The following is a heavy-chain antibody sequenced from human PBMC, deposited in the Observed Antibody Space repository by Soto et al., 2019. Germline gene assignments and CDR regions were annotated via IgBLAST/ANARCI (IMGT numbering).Heavy chain of an antibody. J-gene: IGHJ4*02. CDR1: SGSISSSNW. CDR3: ARDGVDGSSWDY. Sequence: SETLSLTCAVSSGSISSSNWWSWVRQPPGKGLGWIGEIYHSGSTNYNPSLKSRVTISVDKSKNQFSLKLSSVTAADTAVYYCARDGVDGSSWDYWGQGTLVTVSS. V-gene: IGHV4-4*02. CDR2: IYHSGST. D-gene: IGHD6-13*01.